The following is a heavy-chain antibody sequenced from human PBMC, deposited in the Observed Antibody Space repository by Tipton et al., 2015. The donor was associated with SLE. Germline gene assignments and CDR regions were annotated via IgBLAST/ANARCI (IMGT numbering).Heavy chain of an antibody. J-gene: IGHJ4*02. CDR1: GFDFSPYD. Sequence: SGFDFSPYDMNWVRQAPGKGLEWVSYISGSGTTILYSDSVKGRFTISRDNVKNSVYLQMNSLIDDDTAVYYCAREATLSYWGQGTLVTVSS. CDR2: ISGSGTTI. CDR3: AREATLSY. V-gene: IGHV3-48*02.